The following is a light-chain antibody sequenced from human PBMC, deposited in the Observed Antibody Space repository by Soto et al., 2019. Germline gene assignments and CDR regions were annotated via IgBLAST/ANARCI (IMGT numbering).Light chain of an antibody. V-gene: IGKV1-5*03. CDR2: KTS. J-gene: IGKJ4*01. CDR3: QQYNSYPLT. CDR1: QSISSW. Sequence: DIQMTQSPSTLSASVGDRVTITCLASQSISSWLAWYQQKPGKAPKLLIYKTSSLESGVPSRFSGSGSGTEFPLTISSLQPDDFATYYCQQYNSYPLTFGGGTKVDIK.